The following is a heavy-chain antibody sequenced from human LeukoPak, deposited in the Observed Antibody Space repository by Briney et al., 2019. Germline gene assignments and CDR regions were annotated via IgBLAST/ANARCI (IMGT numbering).Heavy chain of an antibody. V-gene: IGHV4-30-2*01. J-gene: IGHJ4*02. D-gene: IGHD6-13*01. Sequence: PSQTLSLTCAVSGGSISSGGYSWSWIRQPPGKGLEWIGYIYHSGSTYYNPSLKSRVTISVDTSKNQFSLKLSSVTAADTAVYYCARVGRIAAAGCFDYWGQGTLVTVSS. CDR3: ARVGRIAAAGCFDY. CDR1: GGSISSGGYS. CDR2: IYHSGST.